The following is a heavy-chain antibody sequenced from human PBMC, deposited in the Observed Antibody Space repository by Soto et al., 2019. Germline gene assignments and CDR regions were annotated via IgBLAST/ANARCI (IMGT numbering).Heavy chain of an antibody. J-gene: IGHJ2*01. CDR3: ASHPRANWYFDL. Sequence: QLQLQVSGPGLVKPSETLSLTCTFSGGSISSSSYYWGWIRQPPGKGLEWIGSIYYSGSTYYNPSLKSRVTIYVATSKNQFSLKLSSVTAAYSAVYYCASHPRANWYFDLWGRGTLVTVSS. CDR1: GGSISSSSYY. V-gene: IGHV4-39*01. CDR2: IYYSGST. D-gene: IGHD1-26*01.